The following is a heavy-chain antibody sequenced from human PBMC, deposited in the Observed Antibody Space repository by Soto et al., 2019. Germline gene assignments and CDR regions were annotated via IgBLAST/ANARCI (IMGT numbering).Heavy chain of an antibody. CDR1: GFTFSDHY. CDR3: ATVVTASGGYYFDY. V-gene: IGHV3-72*01. Sequence: GGSLRLSCAASGFTFSDHYMDWVRQAPGKGLEWVGRTRNKANSYTTEYAASVKGRFTISRDDSKNSLYLQMNSLKTEARAVYFWATVVTASGGYYFDYWGQGTLVTVSS. D-gene: IGHD3-16*01. J-gene: IGHJ4*02. CDR2: TRNKANSYTT.